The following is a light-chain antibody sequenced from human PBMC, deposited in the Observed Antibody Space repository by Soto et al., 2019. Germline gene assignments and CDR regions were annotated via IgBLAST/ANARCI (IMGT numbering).Light chain of an antibody. J-gene: IGLJ2*01. CDR1: SSDVGSYNH. Sequence: QSALTQPASVSGSPGQSITISCTGTSSDVGSYNHVSWYQQHPGKAPKLMIYEVSKRPLWVSNLFSGYKSGNTTSLTVSGLQAADEADYYCCSYAGSSTHVVFGGGTQLTVL. CDR2: EVS. V-gene: IGLV2-23*02. CDR3: CSYAGSSTHVV.